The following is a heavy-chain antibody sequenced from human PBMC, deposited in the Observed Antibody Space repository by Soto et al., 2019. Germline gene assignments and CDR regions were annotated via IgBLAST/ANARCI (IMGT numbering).Heavy chain of an antibody. J-gene: IGHJ6*02. D-gene: IGHD3-9*01. CDR2: FSGSGGYT. V-gene: IGHV3-23*01. CDR3: AKDRGMILTGSYGMDV. Sequence: EVQLLESGGGLVQSGGSLRLSCAASGFTFSAYAMCWVRQVPGKGLEWGASFSGSGGYTYYADSVKGRFTISGDNSRNTLYLQMNSLRAEDTAVYYCAKDRGMILTGSYGMDVWGQGTSVTVSS. CDR1: GFTFSAYA.